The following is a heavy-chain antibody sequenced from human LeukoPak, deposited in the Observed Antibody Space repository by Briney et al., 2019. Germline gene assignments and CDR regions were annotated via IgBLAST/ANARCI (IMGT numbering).Heavy chain of an antibody. V-gene: IGHV4-34*01. CDR1: GGSFSGYY. CDR2: INHRGST. J-gene: IGHJ4*02. D-gene: IGHD6-13*01. CDR3: ARGPYSSRQFDY. Sequence: PSETLSLTCAVYGGSFSGYYWSWIRQPPGKGLEWIGEINHRGSTNYNPSLKSRVTISVDTSKNQFSLKLSSVIAADTAVYYCARGPYSSRQFDYWGQGTLVTVSS.